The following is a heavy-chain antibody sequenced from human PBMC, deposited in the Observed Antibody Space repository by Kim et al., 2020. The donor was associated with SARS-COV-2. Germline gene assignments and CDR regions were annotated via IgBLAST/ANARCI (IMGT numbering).Heavy chain of an antibody. CDR2: INPSGGST. CDR3: ARDQGLRWPQGLGYYYGMDV. Sequence: ASVKVSCKASGYTFTSYYMHWVRQAPGQGLEWMGIINPSGGSTSYAQKFQGRVTMTRDTSTSTVYMELSSLRSEDTAVYYCARDQGLRWPQGLGYYYGMDVWCQGTTVTGSS. J-gene: IGHJ6*02. CDR1: GYTFTSYY. V-gene: IGHV1-46*01. D-gene: IGHD4-17*01.